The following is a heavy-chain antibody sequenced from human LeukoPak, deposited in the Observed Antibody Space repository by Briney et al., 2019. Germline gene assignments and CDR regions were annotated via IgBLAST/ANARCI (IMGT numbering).Heavy chain of an antibody. Sequence: PGGSLRLSCAAAGFTFSSYGMRCVRHAPGKGLEWGAVIWYDGSNKHYADSVKGRFTISRDNSKNTLYLQMNSLRAEDTAVYYCASRSSSWYAFQHWGQGTLVTVSS. V-gene: IGHV3-33*01. D-gene: IGHD6-13*01. CDR2: IWYDGSNK. CDR1: GFTFSSYG. J-gene: IGHJ1*01. CDR3: ASRSSSWYAFQH.